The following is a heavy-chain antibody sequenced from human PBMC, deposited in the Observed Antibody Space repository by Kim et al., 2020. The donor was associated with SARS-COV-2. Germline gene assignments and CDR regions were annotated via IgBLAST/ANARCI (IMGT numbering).Heavy chain of an antibody. CDR2: ISSSSSTI. J-gene: IGHJ6*02. D-gene: IGHD2-2*02. CDR3: ARDRGYCSSTSCYTVFYYYYGMDV. V-gene: IGHV3-48*02. CDR1: GFTFSSYS. Sequence: GGSLRLSCAASGFTFSSYSMNWVRQAPGKGLEWVSYISSSSSTIYYADSVKGRFTISRDNAKNSLYLQMNSLRDEDTAVYYCARDRGYCSSTSCYTVFYYYYGMDVWGQGTTVTVSS.